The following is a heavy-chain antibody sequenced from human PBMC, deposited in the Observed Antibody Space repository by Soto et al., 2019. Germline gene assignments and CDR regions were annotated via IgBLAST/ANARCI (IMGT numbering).Heavy chain of an antibody. CDR1: GFTLSSHG. Sequence: QVQLVESGGGVVQPGGSLRLSCAASGFTLSSHGMQWVRQAPGKGLEWVAVVSYDGGTKYYADSVKGRFTISRDNSKNTLYLQMNSLRAEDTAVYYCVKEFGVAGSSYESFFDYLGQGTLVTVSS. V-gene: IGHV3-30*18. J-gene: IGHJ4*02. CDR2: VSYDGGTK. D-gene: IGHD5-18*01. CDR3: VKEFGVAGSSYESFFDY.